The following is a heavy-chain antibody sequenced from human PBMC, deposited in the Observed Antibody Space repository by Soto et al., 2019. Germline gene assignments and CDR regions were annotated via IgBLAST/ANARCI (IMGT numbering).Heavy chain of an antibody. CDR2: IIPIFGTA. J-gene: IGHJ5*02. CDR3: ARGYRPHWFDP. Sequence: SVAVSCPASGGTFSRYAMCWVRQAPGQGLEWMGGIIPIFGTANYAQKFQGRVTITADESTSTAYMELSSLRSEDTAVYYCARGYRPHWFDPWGQGTLVTVPS. CDR1: GGTFSRYA. D-gene: IGHD1-26*01. V-gene: IGHV1-69*13.